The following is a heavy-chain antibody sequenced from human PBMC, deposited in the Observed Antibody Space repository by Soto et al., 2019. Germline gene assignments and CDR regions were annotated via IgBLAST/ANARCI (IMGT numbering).Heavy chain of an antibody. D-gene: IGHD1-20*01. CDR2: IYYSGIT. CDR1: CGSISSYY. CDR3: ARYKSNYYYGMDV. V-gene: IGHV4-59*01. Sequence: PSETLSLTCTVSCGSISSYYWSWIRQPPGKGLEWIGYIYYSGITNYNPSLKSRVTISVDTSKNQFSLKLSSVTAADTAVYYCARYKSNYYYGMDVWGQGTTVTV. J-gene: IGHJ6*02.